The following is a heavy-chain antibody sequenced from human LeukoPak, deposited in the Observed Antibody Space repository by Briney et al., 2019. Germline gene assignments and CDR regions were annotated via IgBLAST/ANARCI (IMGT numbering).Heavy chain of an antibody. Sequence: SQTLSLTCAICGYSVSGNSVTWNWIRQSPSRGLEWLGRTYYRSTWYNYYAVSVRGRITVNPDTSKNQFSLHLNSVTPEDTAVYYCARRLTQYDCFDPWGQGILVTVSS. D-gene: IGHD2-2*01. J-gene: IGHJ5*02. V-gene: IGHV6-1*01. CDR2: TYYRSTWYN. CDR1: GYSVSGNSVT. CDR3: ARRLTQYDCFDP.